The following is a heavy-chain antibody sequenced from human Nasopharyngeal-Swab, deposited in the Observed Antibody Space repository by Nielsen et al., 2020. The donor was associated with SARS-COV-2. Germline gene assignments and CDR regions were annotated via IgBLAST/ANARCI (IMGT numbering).Heavy chain of an antibody. CDR1: GFSLTSGVG. V-gene: IGHV2-5*02. CDR2: IYWDDDK. Sequence: SGPTLVKPTQTLTLTCSFSGFSLTSGVGVAWFRQPPGKALEWLAFIYWDDDKRYSPSLKSRLTITKDTPKNQVLLTMTNLGPVDTATYYCAHRRSTFYDGSGSFDYWGQGTQVTVSS. CDR3: AHRRSTFYDGSGSFDY. J-gene: IGHJ4*02. D-gene: IGHD3-10*01.